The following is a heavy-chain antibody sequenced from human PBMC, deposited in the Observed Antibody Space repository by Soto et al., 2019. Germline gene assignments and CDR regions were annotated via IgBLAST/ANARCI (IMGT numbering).Heavy chain of an antibody. CDR2: FDPEDGET. CDR3: AKSTIFGDTYDAFDI. D-gene: IGHD3-3*01. CDR1: GYTLTELS. J-gene: IGHJ3*02. V-gene: IGHV1-24*01. Sequence: ASVKVSCKVSGYTLTELSMHWVRQAPGKGLEWMGGFDPEDGETIYAQKFQGRVTMTEDTSTDTAYMELSSLRSEDTAVYYCAKSTIFGDTYDAFDIWGQGTMVTVSS.